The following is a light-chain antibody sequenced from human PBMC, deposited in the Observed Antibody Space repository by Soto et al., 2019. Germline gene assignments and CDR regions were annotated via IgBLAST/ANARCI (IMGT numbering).Light chain of an antibody. Sequence: DIQMTQSPSSLSASVGDRVTITCRTSQNINNYLNWYQQKPGKAPKLLIYGASTLQSGVPLRFSGSGYGTDFTLTISSLQPEDFATYYCQESYSFLWGTCGQGTKVDIK. J-gene: IGKJ1*01. CDR2: GAS. CDR1: QNINNY. CDR3: QESYSFLWGT. V-gene: IGKV1-39*01.